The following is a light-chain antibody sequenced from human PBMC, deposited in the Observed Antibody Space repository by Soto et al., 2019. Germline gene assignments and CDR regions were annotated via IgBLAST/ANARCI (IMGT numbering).Light chain of an antibody. CDR1: QSVSSY. CDR3: QQRSSWPPT. V-gene: IGKV3-11*01. CDR2: DAS. J-gene: IGKJ5*01. Sequence: EIVLTQSPATLSFSPGERATLSCRASQSVSSYLACYQQRPGQAPRLLIYDASNRATGVPARFSGSGSGTDFTLTISSLEPEDFAVYYCQQRSSWPPTFGQGTRLEIK.